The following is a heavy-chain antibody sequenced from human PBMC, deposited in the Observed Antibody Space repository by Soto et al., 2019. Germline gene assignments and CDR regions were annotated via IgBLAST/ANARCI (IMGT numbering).Heavy chain of an antibody. D-gene: IGHD6-19*01. V-gene: IGHV3-21*01. CDR1: GFTFSSYS. J-gene: IGHJ4*02. CDR2: ISSSSSYI. Sequence: GGSLRLSCAASGFTFSSYSMNWVRQAPGKGLEWVSSISSSSSYIYYADSVKGRFTISRDNAKNSLYLQMNSLRAEDTAVYYCATHATGYSSGWLVYWGQGTLVTVSS. CDR3: ATHATGYSSGWLVY.